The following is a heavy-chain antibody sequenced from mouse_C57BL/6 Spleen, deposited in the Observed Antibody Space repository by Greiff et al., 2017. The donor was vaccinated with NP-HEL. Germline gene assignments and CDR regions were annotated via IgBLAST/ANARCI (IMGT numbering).Heavy chain of an antibody. CDR2: IYPGDGDT. CDR3: ARGSGYFDY. J-gene: IGHJ2*01. D-gene: IGHD3-2*02. V-gene: IGHV1-82*01. Sequence: QVQLQQSGPELVKPGASVKISCKASGYAFSSSWMNWVKQRPGKGLEWIGRIYPGDGDTNYNGKFKGKATLTAYNSSSTAYMQLSSLTSEDSAVYFCARGSGYFDYWGQGTTLTVSS. CDR1: GYAFSSSW.